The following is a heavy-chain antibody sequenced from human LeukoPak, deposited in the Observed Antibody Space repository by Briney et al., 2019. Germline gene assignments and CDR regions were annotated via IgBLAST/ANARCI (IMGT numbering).Heavy chain of an antibody. Sequence: ASVKVSCKASRYTFTGYYMHWVRQAPEQGLEWMGWINPNSGGTNYAQKFQGRVTMTRDTSISTAYMELSRLRSDDTAVYYCARDLLAVGAIDYWGQGTLVTVSS. CDR2: INPNSGGT. J-gene: IGHJ4*02. V-gene: IGHV1-2*02. D-gene: IGHD1-26*01. CDR3: ARDLLAVGAIDY. CDR1: RYTFTGYY.